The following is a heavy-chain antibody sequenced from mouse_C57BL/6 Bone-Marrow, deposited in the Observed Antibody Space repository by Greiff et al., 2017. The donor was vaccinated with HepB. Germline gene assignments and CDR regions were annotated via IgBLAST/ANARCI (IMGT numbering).Heavy chain of an antibody. D-gene: IGHD1-1*01. CDR3: ARRGLLRSYYFDY. CDR1: GYTFTSYW. Sequence: QVQLQQPGAELVRPGSSVKLSCKASGYTFTSYWMHWVKQRPIQGLEWIGNIDPSDSETHYNQKFKDKATLTVDKSSSTAYMQLSSLTSEDSAVYYCARRGLLRSYYFDYWGQGTTRTVSS. V-gene: IGHV1-52*01. CDR2: IDPSDSET. J-gene: IGHJ2*01.